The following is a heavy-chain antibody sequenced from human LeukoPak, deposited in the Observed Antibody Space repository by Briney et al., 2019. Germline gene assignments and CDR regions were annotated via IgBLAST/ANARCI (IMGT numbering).Heavy chain of an antibody. Sequence: GASLRLSCAASGFTFSSYAMTWVRQAPGQGLEWVSIITGSGASTNCADSVKGRFTISRDNSNNSLYLQMNSLRADDTAVYYCARPHYDILTGYMYYFDYWGQGTLVTVSS. J-gene: IGHJ4*02. CDR3: ARPHYDILTGYMYYFDY. V-gene: IGHV3-23*01. CDR2: ITGSGAST. CDR1: GFTFSSYA. D-gene: IGHD3-9*01.